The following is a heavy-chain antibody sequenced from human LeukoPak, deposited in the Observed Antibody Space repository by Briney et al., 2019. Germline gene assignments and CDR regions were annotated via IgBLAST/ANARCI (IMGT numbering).Heavy chain of an antibody. V-gene: IGHV4-38-2*02. Sequence: PSETLSLTCTVSGYSINSGYFWGWIRQPPGKGLEYIGTIFHSGTTYYNPSLKSRVTISLDTSTNDFSLKLSSVTAADTAVYYCARALRSGSNYFFYGMDVWGKGTTVTVSP. J-gene: IGHJ6*04. D-gene: IGHD3-10*01. CDR3: ARALRSGSNYFFYGMDV. CDR2: IFHSGTT. CDR1: GYSINSGYF.